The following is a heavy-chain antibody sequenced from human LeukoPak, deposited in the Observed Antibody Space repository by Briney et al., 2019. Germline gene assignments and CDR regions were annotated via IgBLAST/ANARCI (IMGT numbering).Heavy chain of an antibody. J-gene: IGHJ5*02. CDR3: SRDMEAVLRGRETGFDP. V-gene: IGHV3-9*01. Sequence: GGSLRLSCITSGYHFDDCAMHWVRQVPGKGLEWVSGISWDSARVAYAEPVKGRFTISRDNAKNSLYLQMNSLRPEDTALYYYSRDMEAVLRGRETGFDPWGQGVQVTVS. D-gene: IGHD2-15*01. CDR2: ISWDSARV. CDR1: GYHFDDCA.